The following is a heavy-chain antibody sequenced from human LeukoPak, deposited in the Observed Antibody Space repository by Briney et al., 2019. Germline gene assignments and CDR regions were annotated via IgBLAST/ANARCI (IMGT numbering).Heavy chain of an antibody. D-gene: IGHD2-2*01. CDR3: ARARYCSSTSCRGLNWFDP. J-gene: IGHJ5*02. Sequence: SETPSLTCAVYGGSFSGYYWSWIRQPPGKGLEWIGEINHSGSTNYNPSLKSRVTISVDTSKNQFSLKLSSVTAADTAVYYCARARYCSSTSCRGLNWFDPWGQGTLVTVSS. CDR2: INHSGST. V-gene: IGHV4-34*01. CDR1: GGSFSGYY.